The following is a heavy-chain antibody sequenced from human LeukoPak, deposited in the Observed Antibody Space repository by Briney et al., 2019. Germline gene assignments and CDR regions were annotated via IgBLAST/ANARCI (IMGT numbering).Heavy chain of an antibody. D-gene: IGHD6-19*01. CDR1: GDFITAYY. CDR2: VYYSGST. Sequence: SETLSLTCTVSGDFITAYYWSWIRQPPGKGLEWIGYVYYSGSTEYNPTLRSRVTISLEMSKHQFSLKLSSVTAADTAVYYCARAQWLVYYFDYWGQGTLVTVSS. V-gene: IGHV4-59*01. CDR3: ARAQWLVYYFDY. J-gene: IGHJ4*02.